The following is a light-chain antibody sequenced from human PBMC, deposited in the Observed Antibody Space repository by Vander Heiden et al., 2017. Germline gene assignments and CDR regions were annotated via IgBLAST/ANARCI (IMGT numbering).Light chain of an antibody. CDR3: QQSAGTRFT. CDR1: QSISSY. CDR2: AAS. V-gene: IGKV1-39*01. Sequence: DIQMTQSPSSLSASVGDRVTITCRASQSISSYLNWYQQKPGKAPKLLIYAASSLQSGVPSRFSGSGSGTDFTLTISSLQPEDFATYYCQQSAGTRFTFGHGTKVDIK. J-gene: IGKJ3*01.